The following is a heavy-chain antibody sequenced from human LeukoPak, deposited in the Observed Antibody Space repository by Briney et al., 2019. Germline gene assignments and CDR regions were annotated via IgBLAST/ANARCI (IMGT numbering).Heavy chain of an antibody. D-gene: IGHD2-15*01. Sequence: PGGSLRLSCAASGFTFSSYAMHWVRQAPGKGLEWVAVISYDGSNKYYADSVKGRFTISRDNAKNSLYLQMDSLRAEDTAVYYCARDLNEGYCSGGSCYPVGYWGQGTLVTVSS. CDR3: ARDLNEGYCSGGSCYPVGY. V-gene: IGHV3-30-3*01. CDR2: ISYDGSNK. CDR1: GFTFSSYA. J-gene: IGHJ4*02.